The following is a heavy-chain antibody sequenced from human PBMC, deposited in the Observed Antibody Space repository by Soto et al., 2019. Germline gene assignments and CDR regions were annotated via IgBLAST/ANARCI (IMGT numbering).Heavy chain of an antibody. CDR3: ARDHPFIVATMSIDF. D-gene: IGHD5-12*01. CDR1: GYTFTNYG. Sequence: QVQLAQSGGEVKKLGASLKVSCKASGYTFTNYGISWVRQAPGQGLEWMGWISPYNGHTNSAHKFQDSMSMTTDTSTATAYMELRSLRTDDTAVYYCARDHPFIVATMSIDFWGQGTLVSVSS. CDR2: ISPYNGHT. J-gene: IGHJ4*02. V-gene: IGHV1-18*01.